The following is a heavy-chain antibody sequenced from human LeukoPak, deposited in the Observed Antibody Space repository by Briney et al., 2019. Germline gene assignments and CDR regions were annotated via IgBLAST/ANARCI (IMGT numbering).Heavy chain of an antibody. CDR1: GFTFSSFW. Sequence: GGSLRLSCAASGFTFSSFWMSWVRQAPGEGRVWGANIKQDGSEKSYVDSVKGRFTISRDNAKNSLYLQMNSLRAEDTAVYYCARDLGATMVQGVIGYWGQGTLVTVSS. CDR3: ARDLGATMVQGVIGY. CDR2: IKQDGSEK. J-gene: IGHJ4*02. D-gene: IGHD3-10*01. V-gene: IGHV3-7*01.